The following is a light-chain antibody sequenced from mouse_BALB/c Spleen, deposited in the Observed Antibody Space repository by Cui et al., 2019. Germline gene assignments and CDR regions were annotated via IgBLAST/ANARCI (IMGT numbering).Light chain of an antibody. CDR1: SSVSY. CDR2: VTA. V-gene: IGKV4-68*01. Sequence: ALTQSPALIPASPGEKVTMTCSASSSVSYMYWYKQKPRTSPKPWIYVTANLASGVPAGFSGSGSGTSYSLTISSMEAEDAATYYCQQRSSNPPTFGAGTKLELK. J-gene: IGKJ5*01. CDR3: QQRSSNPPT.